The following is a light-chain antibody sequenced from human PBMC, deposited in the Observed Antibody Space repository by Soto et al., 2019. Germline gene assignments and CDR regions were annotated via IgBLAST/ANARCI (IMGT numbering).Light chain of an antibody. CDR1: TSDVGGYDY. CDR3: SSFTTSSTYV. Sequence: QSALTQPASLSGSPVQSITISCTVTTSDVGGYDYVSWYQQHPGKAPKLLIFEVRNRPSGVSSRFSGSRSANSASLTISGIQAEDEADYYCSSFTTSSTYVFGTGTKLTVL. J-gene: IGLJ1*01. V-gene: IGLV2-14*01. CDR2: EVR.